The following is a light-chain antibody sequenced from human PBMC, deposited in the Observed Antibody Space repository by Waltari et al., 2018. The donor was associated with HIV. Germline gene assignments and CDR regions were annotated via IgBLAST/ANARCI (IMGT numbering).Light chain of an antibody. CDR3: QQYGSSPIT. CDR1: QSVSSSF. V-gene: IGKV3-20*01. J-gene: IGKJ5*01. CDR2: GAS. Sequence: EIVLTQSPGTLSLSPGERATLSCRASQSVSSSFLAWYQQTPGQAPRLLIYGASSRATGIPARFSGSGSGTDFSLTISRLEPEDFAVYSCQQYGSSPITFGQGTRLESK.